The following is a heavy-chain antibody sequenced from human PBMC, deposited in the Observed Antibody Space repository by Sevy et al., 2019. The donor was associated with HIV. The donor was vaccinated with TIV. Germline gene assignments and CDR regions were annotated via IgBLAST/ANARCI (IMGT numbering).Heavy chain of an antibody. D-gene: IGHD5-12*01. CDR2: IYPGDSDP. V-gene: IGHV5-51*01. Sequence: GESLKISCEGSGYSFTHYWIAWVRQIPGKGLEWMGIIYPGDSDPTYSPTIQGQVTISADKSINITYLQWSRLKASDTAMYYCARLTGYEPYSYYALDVWGQGTTVTV. CDR3: ARLTGYEPYSYYALDV. CDR1: GYSFTHYW. J-gene: IGHJ6*02.